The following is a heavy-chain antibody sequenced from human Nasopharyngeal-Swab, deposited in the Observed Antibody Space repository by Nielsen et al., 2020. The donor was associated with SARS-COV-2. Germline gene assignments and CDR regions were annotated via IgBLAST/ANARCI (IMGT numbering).Heavy chain of an antibody. J-gene: IGHJ5*02. Sequence: GESLKISCAASGFTFSDAWMSWVRQAPGKGLEWVGRIQSKTDGGTPDYAAPVKGRFTISRDDSINTLYLQMSSLKTEDTAVYYCTTGRGANDHWGQGTLVTVSS. CDR2: IQSKTDGGTP. D-gene: IGHD1-26*01. CDR3: TTGRGANDH. CDR1: GFTFSDAW. V-gene: IGHV3-15*01.